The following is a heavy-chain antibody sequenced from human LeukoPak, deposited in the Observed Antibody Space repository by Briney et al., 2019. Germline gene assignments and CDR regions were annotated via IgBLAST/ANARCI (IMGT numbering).Heavy chain of an antibody. CDR1: GGSISSGAYY. J-gene: IGHJ4*02. CDR3: ARYDSSGYGFFDY. V-gene: IGHV4-31*03. D-gene: IGHD3-22*01. Sequence: SETLSLTCTVSGGSISSGAYYWSWIRQHPGKGLEWIGYIYYSGSTYYNPSLKSRVTISVDTSKNQFSLKLSSVTAADTAVYYCARYDSSGYGFFDYWGQGTLGTVSS. CDR2: IYYSGST.